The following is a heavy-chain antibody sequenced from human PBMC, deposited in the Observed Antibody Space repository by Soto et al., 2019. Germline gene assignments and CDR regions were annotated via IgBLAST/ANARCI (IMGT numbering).Heavy chain of an antibody. Sequence: GGSLRLSCAASGFTFSDYYIHWIRRAPGGGLEWVAVISYDGSNKYYADSVKGRFTISRDNSKNTLYLQMNSLRAEDTAVYYCAKDQGASFIAAAGSDYWGQGTLVTVSS. CDR3: AKDQGASFIAAAGSDY. CDR1: GFTFSDYY. J-gene: IGHJ4*02. V-gene: IGHV3-30*18. D-gene: IGHD6-13*01. CDR2: ISYDGSNK.